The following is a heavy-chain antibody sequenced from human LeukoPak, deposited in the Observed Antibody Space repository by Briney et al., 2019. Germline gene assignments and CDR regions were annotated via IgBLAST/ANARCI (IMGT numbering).Heavy chain of an antibody. V-gene: IGHV4-61*02. Sequence: PSETLSLTCTVSGASVSSGSYYWSWIRQPAGKGLEWIGRIYTSGSTNYNPSLKSRVTISVDKSKNQFSLKLSSVTAADTAVYYCARGIAVAGEYYFDYWGQGTLVTVSS. CDR3: ARGIAVAGEYYFDY. J-gene: IGHJ4*02. CDR1: GASVSSGSYY. CDR2: IYTSGST. D-gene: IGHD6-19*01.